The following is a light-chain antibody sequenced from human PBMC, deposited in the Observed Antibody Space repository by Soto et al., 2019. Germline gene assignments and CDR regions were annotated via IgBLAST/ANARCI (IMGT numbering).Light chain of an antibody. CDR1: QRVSSY. Sequence: IVLTQSPATLSLSPGERATLSCRASQRVSSYLAWYQQRPGQAPRLLIYDGSSRATGIPARFSGSGSGTDFTLTISRLEPEDFVVYYCQHYGSSITLGQGTRLEIK. CDR2: DGS. J-gene: IGKJ5*01. CDR3: QHYGSSIT. V-gene: IGKV3-11*01.